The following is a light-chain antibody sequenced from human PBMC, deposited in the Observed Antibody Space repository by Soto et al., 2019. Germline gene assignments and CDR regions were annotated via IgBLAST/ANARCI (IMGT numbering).Light chain of an antibody. CDR3: HQYNNWPPWT. V-gene: IGKV3-15*01. CDR1: QSVSSK. J-gene: IGKJ1*01. Sequence: ETVMTQSPATLSVSPGESATLSCRASQSVSSKLAWYQQKPGQAPRLLIYAASTRAAGIPATFSGSGSGTEFTLTISSLQSEDFAVYYCHQYNNWPPWTFGQGTKVDIK. CDR2: AAS.